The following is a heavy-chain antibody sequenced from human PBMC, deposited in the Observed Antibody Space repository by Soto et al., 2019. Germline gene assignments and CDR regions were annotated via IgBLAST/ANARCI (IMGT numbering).Heavy chain of an antibody. Sequence: GGSLRLSCAASGFTFSNYWMDWVRQAPGKGLEWVANINPDGSDKHYVYSVKGRFTISKDNAKNSLYLQMSSLTVEDSALYYCSPRLDQWGPGPMVTVSS. CDR2: INPDGSDK. J-gene: IGHJ4*02. CDR3: SPRLDQ. CDR1: GFTFSNYW. V-gene: IGHV3-7*01.